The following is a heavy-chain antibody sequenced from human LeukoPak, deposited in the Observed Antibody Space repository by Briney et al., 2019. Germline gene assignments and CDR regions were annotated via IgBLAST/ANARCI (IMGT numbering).Heavy chain of an antibody. CDR2: SGSP. D-gene: IGHD2-21*01. CDR3: TTYYVGEGGRGH. CDR1: GDSVSSAGYH. J-gene: IGHJ4*02. Sequence: SETLSLTCSVSGDSVSSAGYHWSWIRQAPRKGLEWIGHSGSPSYNPSLKSRVMISIDTSKNQFSPKVSTVTAADTAVYYCTTYYVGEGGRGHWGPGTLVTVSS. V-gene: IGHV4-61*08.